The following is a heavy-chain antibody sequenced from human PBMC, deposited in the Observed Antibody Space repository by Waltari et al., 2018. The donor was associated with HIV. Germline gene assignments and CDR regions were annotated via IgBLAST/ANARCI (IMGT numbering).Heavy chain of an antibody. Sequence: VHLAAAGGGVVQPGRSRRHSCAPPVLRARDDGLHRVRQAPGKGRESVAVRWYDGSKKEYSDSVKGRFTISKDNSKNTLFLQMNSLRVDDTAVYFCARVPFASSWSADSFDVWGPGTRITVSS. V-gene: IGHV3-33*01. CDR3: ARVPFASSWSADSFDV. CDR1: VLRARDDG. D-gene: IGHD6-13*01. CDR2: RWYDGSKK. J-gene: IGHJ3*01.